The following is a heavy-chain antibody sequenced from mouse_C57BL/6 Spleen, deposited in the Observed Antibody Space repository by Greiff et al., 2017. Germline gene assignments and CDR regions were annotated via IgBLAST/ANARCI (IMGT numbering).Heavy chain of an antibody. D-gene: IGHD1-2*01. Sequence: QVQLQQPGAELVMPGASVKLSCKASGYTFTSYWMHWVKQRPGQGLEWIGEIDPSDSSTNYNQKFKGKSTLTVDKSSSTAYMQLSSLTSEDSAVYYCARCATPSYWYFDVWGTGTTVTVSS. CDR1: GYTFTSYW. V-gene: IGHV1-69*01. CDR2: IDPSDSST. J-gene: IGHJ1*03. CDR3: ARCATPSYWYFDV.